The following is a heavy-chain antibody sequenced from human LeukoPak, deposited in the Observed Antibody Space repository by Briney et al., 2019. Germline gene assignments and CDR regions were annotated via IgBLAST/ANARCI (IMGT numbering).Heavy chain of an antibody. CDR2: ISYDGSNK. J-gene: IGHJ4*02. D-gene: IGHD5-18*01. Sequence: PGGSLRLSCAASGFTFSNYAMSWVRQAPGKGLEWVAVISYDGSNKYYADSVKGRFTISRDNSKNTLYLQMNSLRAEDTAVYYCARAMGAGGYSYGSSYFDYWGQGTLVTVSS. CDR3: ARAMGAGGYSYGSSYFDY. CDR1: GFTFSNYA. V-gene: IGHV3-30-3*01.